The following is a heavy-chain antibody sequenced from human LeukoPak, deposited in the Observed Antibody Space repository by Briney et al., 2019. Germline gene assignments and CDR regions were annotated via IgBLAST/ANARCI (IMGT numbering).Heavy chain of an antibody. D-gene: IGHD1-26*01. CDR2: ISWNSGSI. V-gene: IGHV3-9*01. CDR3: AKDKVGATYYYGMDV. J-gene: IGHJ6*02. Sequence: PGRSLRLSCAASGFTFDDYAMHWVRQAPGKGLEWVSGISWNSGSIGYADSVKGRFTISRDNSKNTLYLQMNSLRAEDTAVYYCAKDKVGATYYYGMDVWGQGTTVTVSS. CDR1: GFTFDDYA.